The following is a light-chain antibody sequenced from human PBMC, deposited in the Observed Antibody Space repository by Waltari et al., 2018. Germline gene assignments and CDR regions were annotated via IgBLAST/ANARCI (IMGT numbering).Light chain of an antibody. CDR1: QSISSW. V-gene: IGKV1-5*03. Sequence: DIQMTQSPSTLSASVGDRVTITCRASQSISSWLAWYQKKPGKAPKLLIYKSSSLESGVPSRFSGRGSGTAFTLTISSLQPDDFATYYCQQYNIYWTFGQGTKVEIK. J-gene: IGKJ1*01. CDR2: KSS. CDR3: QQYNIYWT.